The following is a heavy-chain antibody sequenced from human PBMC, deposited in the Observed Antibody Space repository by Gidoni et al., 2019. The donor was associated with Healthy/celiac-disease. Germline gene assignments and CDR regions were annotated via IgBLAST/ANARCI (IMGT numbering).Heavy chain of an antibody. J-gene: IGHJ4*02. Sequence: EVQLVESGGGLVQPGGSLRLSCAASGFTFSSSWMSWVRQAPGKGLEWVANIKQDGSEKYYVDSVKGRFTISRDNAKNSLYLQMNSLRAEDTAVYYCARLGPVGPKKKYYFDHWGQGTLVTVSS. CDR2: IKQDGSEK. CDR1: GFTFSSSW. CDR3: ARLGPVGPKKKYYFDH. V-gene: IGHV3-7*04. D-gene: IGHD1-26*01.